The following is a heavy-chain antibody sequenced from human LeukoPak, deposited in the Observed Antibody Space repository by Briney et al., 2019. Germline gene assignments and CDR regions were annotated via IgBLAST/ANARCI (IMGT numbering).Heavy chain of an antibody. D-gene: IGHD4-11*01. CDR3: ASCKEYSNYALYYYYYGMDV. CDR1: GFTFSSYS. CDR2: ISSSSSYI. Sequence: GGSLRLSCAATGFTFSSYSMNWVRQAPGKGLEWVSSISSSSSYIYYADSVKGRFTISRDNAKNSLYLQMNSLRAEDTAVYYCASCKEYSNYALYYYYYGMDVWGQGTTVTVSS. V-gene: IGHV3-21*01. J-gene: IGHJ6*02.